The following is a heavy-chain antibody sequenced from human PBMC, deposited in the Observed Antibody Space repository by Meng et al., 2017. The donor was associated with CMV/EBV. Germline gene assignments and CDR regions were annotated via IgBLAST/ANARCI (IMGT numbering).Heavy chain of an antibody. V-gene: IGHV1-46*01. D-gene: IGHD6-13*01. CDR1: GYTFTSNY. CDR2: INPSGGST. J-gene: IGHJ4*02. CDR3: ALAEYSSSLFDY. Sequence: QVQLGQSGVEVKKPGASVKVSCQASGYTFTSNYMHWVRQAPGQGLEWMGIINPSGGSTSYAQKFQGRVTMTRDTSTSTVYMELSSLRSEDTAVYYCALAEYSSSLFDYWGQGTLVTVSS.